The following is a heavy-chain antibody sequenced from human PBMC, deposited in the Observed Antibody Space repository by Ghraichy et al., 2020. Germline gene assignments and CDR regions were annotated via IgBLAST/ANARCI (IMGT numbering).Heavy chain of an antibody. D-gene: IGHD3-22*01. CDR2: IVVGSGNT. CDR3: AAAPYYYDLRLHAFDI. Sequence: SEKVSCKASGFTFTSSAVQWVRQARGQRLEWIGWIVVGSGNTNYAQKFQERVTITRDMSTSTAYMELSSLRSEDTAVYYCAAAPYYYDLRLHAFDIWGQGTMVTVSS. J-gene: IGHJ3*02. CDR1: GFTFTSSA. V-gene: IGHV1-58*01.